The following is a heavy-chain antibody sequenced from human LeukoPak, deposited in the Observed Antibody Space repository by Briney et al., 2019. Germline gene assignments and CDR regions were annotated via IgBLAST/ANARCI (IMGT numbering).Heavy chain of an antibody. CDR2: FDPEDGET. J-gene: IGHJ4*02. Sequence: ASVKVSCKVSGYTLTELSMHWVRQAPGKGLEWMGGFDPEDGETIYAQKFQGRVTMTEDTSTDTAYMELSSLRSEDTAVYYCATDRPYDSSGYYNFDYWGQGTLVTVSS. CDR3: ATDRPYDSSGYYNFDY. CDR1: GYTLTELS. V-gene: IGHV1-24*01. D-gene: IGHD3-22*01.